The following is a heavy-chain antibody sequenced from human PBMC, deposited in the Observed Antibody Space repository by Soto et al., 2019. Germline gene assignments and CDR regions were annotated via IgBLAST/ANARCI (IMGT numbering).Heavy chain of an antibody. CDR3: ARDTYYYDSSGYRKQFDY. V-gene: IGHV1-69*13. J-gene: IGHJ4*02. CDR2: IIPIFGTA. D-gene: IGHD3-22*01. Sequence: SVKVSCKASGGTFSSYAISWVRQAPGQGLEWMGGIIPIFGTANYAQKFQGRVTITADESTSTAYMELSSLRSEDTAVYYCARDTYYYDSSGYRKQFDYWGQGNLVTVSS. CDR1: GGTFSSYA.